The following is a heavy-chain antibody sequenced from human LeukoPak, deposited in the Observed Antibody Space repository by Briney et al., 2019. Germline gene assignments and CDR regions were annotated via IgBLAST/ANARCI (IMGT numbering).Heavy chain of an antibody. V-gene: IGHV4-61*02. Sequence: SETLSLTCTVSGGSISSGSYYWSWIRQPAGKGLEWIGRIYTSGSTNYNPSLKSRVTISVDTSKNQFSLKLSSVTAADTAVYYCARVAVAGKVDYWGQGTLVTVSS. D-gene: IGHD6-19*01. CDR3: ARVAVAGKVDY. CDR2: IYTSGST. CDR1: GGSISSGSYY. J-gene: IGHJ4*02.